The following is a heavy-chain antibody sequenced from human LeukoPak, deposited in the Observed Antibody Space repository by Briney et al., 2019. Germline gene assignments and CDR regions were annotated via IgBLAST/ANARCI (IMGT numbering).Heavy chain of an antibody. J-gene: IGHJ4*02. Sequence: GGSLRLSCAASGFTFSSYAMTWVRQAPGKGLEWVSTISGSGGSTYYADSVKGRFTISRDNSKDTVYLQVNSLRAEDTAVYYCAKDSRSLPYCFDFWGQGTLVTVSS. CDR3: AKDSRSLPYCFDF. CDR1: GFTFSSYA. CDR2: ISGSGGST. V-gene: IGHV3-23*01.